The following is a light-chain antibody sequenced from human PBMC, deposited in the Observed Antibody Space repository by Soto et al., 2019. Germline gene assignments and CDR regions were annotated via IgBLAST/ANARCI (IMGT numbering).Light chain of an antibody. CDR2: GAS. CDR1: QSVSSSY. Sequence: ESVLTQSPGTPSLSPGERATLSCRASQSVSSSYLAWYQQKPGQAPRLLIYGASSRATGIPDRYSGSGSGTDFTLTISRLEPEDFAVYYCQQYGSSPDTFGPGTKVDIK. V-gene: IGKV3-20*01. J-gene: IGKJ3*01. CDR3: QQYGSSPDT.